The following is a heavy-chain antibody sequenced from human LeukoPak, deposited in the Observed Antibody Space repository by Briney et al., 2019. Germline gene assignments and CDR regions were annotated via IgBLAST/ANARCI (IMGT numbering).Heavy chain of an antibody. D-gene: IGHD3-10*01. Sequence: GGSLRLSCAASGFTFSSYSMNWVRQARGKGLEWVSYISSGSGNIYYADSVKGRLTISRDNAKNSLYLQMNSLRAEDTAVYYCARMPGGSGTSDDYWGQGTLVTVLS. CDR2: ISSGSGNI. J-gene: IGHJ4*02. V-gene: IGHV3-21*01. CDR1: GFTFSSYS. CDR3: ARMPGGSGTSDDY.